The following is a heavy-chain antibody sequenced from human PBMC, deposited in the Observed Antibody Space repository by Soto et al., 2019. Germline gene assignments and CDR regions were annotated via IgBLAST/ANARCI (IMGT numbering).Heavy chain of an antibody. V-gene: IGHV3-64*07. D-gene: IGHD2-15*01. CDR2: ISSDGGTT. Sequence: EVQLVESGGGLVQPGGSLRLSCAASGFTFSRYTMHWVRQAPGKGLEYVSAISSDGGTTYYADSVRGRCTIYRDNSKNTLYLQMGSLRDEDMAVYYCARAAVVTTIFATHYFYDYWGQGTLVTVSS. CDR1: GFTFSRYT. CDR3: ARAAVVTTIFATHYFYDY. J-gene: IGHJ4*02.